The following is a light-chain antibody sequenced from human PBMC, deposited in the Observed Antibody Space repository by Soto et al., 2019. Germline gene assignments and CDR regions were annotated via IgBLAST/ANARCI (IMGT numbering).Light chain of an antibody. CDR2: RNT. J-gene: IGLJ1*01. CDR1: SSNIGSNY. CDR3: AAWDDSLSGLYV. Sequence: QSVLTQPPSASGTPRQRVTISCSGSSSNIGSNYVYWYQQLPGTAPKLLIYRNTQRPSGVPDRFSGSKSGTSASLAISGLRSEDEADYYCAAWDDSLSGLYVFGTGTKLTVL. V-gene: IGLV1-47*01.